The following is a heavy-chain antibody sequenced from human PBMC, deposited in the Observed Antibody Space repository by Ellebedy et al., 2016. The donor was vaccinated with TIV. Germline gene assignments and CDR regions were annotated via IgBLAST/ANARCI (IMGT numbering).Heavy chain of an antibody. Sequence: AASVKVSCKASGGTFSNYAINWVRQATGQGLEWMGWMNPNSGNTGYAQKFQGRFTMTRNTSISTAYMELSSLRSEDTAVYYCAIPPIAVAGTREGDYWGQGTLVTVSS. CDR3: AIPPIAVAGTREGDY. D-gene: IGHD6-19*01. V-gene: IGHV1-8*01. CDR2: MNPNSGNT. J-gene: IGHJ4*02. CDR1: GGTFSNYA.